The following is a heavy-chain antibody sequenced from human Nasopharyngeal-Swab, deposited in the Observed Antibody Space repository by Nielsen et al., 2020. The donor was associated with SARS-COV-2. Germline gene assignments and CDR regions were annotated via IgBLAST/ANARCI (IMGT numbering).Heavy chain of an antibody. CDR3: TTDYYFDY. V-gene: IGHV3-73*01. CDR2: IGDKDHNYAT. CDR1: GFIFSGSA. Sequence: GESLKISCAASGFIFSGSAMHWVRQASGKGLEWVGRIGDKDHNYATTNGAAVKGRFTISRDDSKNTAFLQMDSLKTEDTALYYCTTDYYFDYWGQGTLVTVSS. J-gene: IGHJ4*02.